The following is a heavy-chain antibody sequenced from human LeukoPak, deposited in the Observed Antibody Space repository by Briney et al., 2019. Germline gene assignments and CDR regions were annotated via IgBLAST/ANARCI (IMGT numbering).Heavy chain of an antibody. CDR1: GGSISSSSYY. Sequence: SETLSLTCTVSGGSISSSSYYWGWIRQPPGKGLEWIGSIYYSGSTYYNPSLKSRVTISVDTSKNQFSLELSSVTAADTAVYYCARDIKGDYHDSSDPVTFDIWGQGTMVTVSS. V-gene: IGHV4-39*07. J-gene: IGHJ3*02. CDR2: IYYSGST. D-gene: IGHD3-22*01. CDR3: ARDIKGDYHDSSDPVTFDI.